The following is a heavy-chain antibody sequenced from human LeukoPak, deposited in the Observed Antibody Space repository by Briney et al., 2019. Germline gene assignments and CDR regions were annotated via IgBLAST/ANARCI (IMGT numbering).Heavy chain of an antibody. CDR2: IYHSGTT. J-gene: IGHJ4*02. D-gene: IGHD1-26*01. CDR3: ARENSGSYYFDY. Sequence: PSETLSLTCTVSGYSISSGYYWGWIRQPPGKGLEWIGNIYHSGTTYYNPSLKSRVTISVDTSKNQFSLKLSSVTAADTAVYHCARENSGSYYFDYWGQGILVTVSS. CDR1: GYSISSGYY. V-gene: IGHV4-38-2*02.